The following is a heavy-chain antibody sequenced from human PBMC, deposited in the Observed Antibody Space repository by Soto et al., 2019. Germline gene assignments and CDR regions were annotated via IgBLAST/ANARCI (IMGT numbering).Heavy chain of an antibody. V-gene: IGHV3-13*01. J-gene: IGHJ4*02. D-gene: IGHD6-25*01. CDR3: ARSAAGSAPSDY. Sequence: GSLILSCAASGFTFSSYDMHWVRQATGKGLEWVSAIGTAGDTYYPGSVKGRFTISRENAKNSLYLQMNSLRAEDTAVYYCARSAAGSAPSDYWGQGTLVTVSS. CDR1: GFTFSSYD. CDR2: IGTAGDT.